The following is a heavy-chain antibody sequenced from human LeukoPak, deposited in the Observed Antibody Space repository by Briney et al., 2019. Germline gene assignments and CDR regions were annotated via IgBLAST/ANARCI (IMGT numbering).Heavy chain of an antibody. J-gene: IGHJ4*02. CDR1: GFTFSSYA. Sequence: GRSLRLSCAASGFTFSSYAMHWVRQAPGKGLEWVAVISYDGSNKYYADSVKGRFTISRDNSKNTLYLQMNSLRAEDTAVYYCARDSNPGIAVAGTRDWGQGTLVTVSS. D-gene: IGHD6-19*01. V-gene: IGHV3-30*04. CDR3: ARDSNPGIAVAGTRD. CDR2: ISYDGSNK.